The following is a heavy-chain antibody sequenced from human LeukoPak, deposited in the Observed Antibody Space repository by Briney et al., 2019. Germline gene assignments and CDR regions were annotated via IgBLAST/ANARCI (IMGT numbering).Heavy chain of an antibody. Sequence: PGGSLRLSCAASGFTFATYALTWVRQAPGKGLEWVSAISGSGATTFYADSVKGRFTVYRDNSKSTLYLQMNSLRAEDTAVFYCARDRGGLRYIDYWGQGTLVTVSS. J-gene: IGHJ4*02. CDR2: ISGSGATT. CDR1: GFTFATYA. D-gene: IGHD5-12*01. CDR3: ARDRGGLRYIDY. V-gene: IGHV3-23*01.